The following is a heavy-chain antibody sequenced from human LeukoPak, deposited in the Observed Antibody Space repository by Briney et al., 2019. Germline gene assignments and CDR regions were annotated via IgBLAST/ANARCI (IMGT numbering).Heavy chain of an antibody. CDR3: AKDMYSSGWMGGMDV. J-gene: IGHJ6*04. V-gene: IGHV3-9*03. Sequence: GGSLRLSCAASGFTFDDYAMHWVRQAPGKGLEWVSGISWNSGNIGYADSVKGRFTISRDNAKNSLYLQMNSLRAEDMALYYCAKDMYSSGWMGGMDVWGKGTTVTVSS. CDR2: ISWNSGNI. CDR1: GFTFDDYA. D-gene: IGHD6-19*01.